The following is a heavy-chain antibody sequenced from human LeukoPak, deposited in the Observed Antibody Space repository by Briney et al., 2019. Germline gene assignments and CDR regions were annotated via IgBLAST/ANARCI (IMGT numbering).Heavy chain of an antibody. J-gene: IGHJ6*03. Sequence: SETLSLTCAVYGGSSSGYYWSWIRQPPGKGLEWIGEINHSGSTNYNPSLKSRVTISVDTSKNQFSLKLSSVTAADTAVYYCARGSGFRNPYYYYYMDVWGKGTTVTVSS. V-gene: IGHV4-34*01. CDR3: ARGSGFRNPYYYYYMDV. D-gene: IGHD3-10*01. CDR1: GGSSSGYY. CDR2: INHSGST.